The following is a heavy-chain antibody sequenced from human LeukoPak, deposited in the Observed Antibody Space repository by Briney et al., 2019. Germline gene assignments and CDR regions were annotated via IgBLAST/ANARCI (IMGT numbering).Heavy chain of an antibody. J-gene: IGHJ1*01. D-gene: IGHD3-3*01. Sequence: HPGGSLRLSWAASGFTFSDYWMHWVRQVPGKGLVWVSRTNNDGSSISHAGSVKGRFTISRYNAKNTLYLQMNSLRVEDTAVYYWVRDAFGVDKSPSWGQGTLITVSS. V-gene: IGHV3-74*01. CDR2: TNNDGSSI. CDR3: VRDAFGVDKSPS. CDR1: GFTFSDYW.